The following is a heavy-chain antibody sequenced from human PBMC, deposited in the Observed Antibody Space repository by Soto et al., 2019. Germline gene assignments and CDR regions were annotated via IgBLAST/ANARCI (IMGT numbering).Heavy chain of an antibody. CDR2: ISSSSSYI. J-gene: IGHJ4*02. CDR3: ASYLLNYGVPYFDY. V-gene: IGHV3-21*01. Sequence: LRLSCAASGFTFSSYSMNWVRQAPGKGLEWVSSISSSSSYIYYADSVKGRFTISRDNAKNSLYLQMNSLRAEDTAVYYCASYLLNYGVPYFDYWGQGTLVTVSS. CDR1: GFTFSSYS. D-gene: IGHD3-16*01.